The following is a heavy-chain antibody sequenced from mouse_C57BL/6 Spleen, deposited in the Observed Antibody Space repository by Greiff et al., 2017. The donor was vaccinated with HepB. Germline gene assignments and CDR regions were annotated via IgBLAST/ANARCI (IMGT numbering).Heavy chain of an antibody. V-gene: IGHV1-26*01. CDR3: ARRGNYEYYYAMDY. D-gene: IGHD2-1*01. CDR1: GYTFTDYY. CDR2: INPNNGGT. Sequence: EVQLQQSGPELVKPGASVKISCKASGYTFTDYYMNWVKQSHGKSLERIGDINPNNGGTSYNQKFKGKATLTVDKSSSTAYMELRSLTSEDSAVYYCARRGNYEYYYAMDYWGQGTSVTVSS. J-gene: IGHJ4*01.